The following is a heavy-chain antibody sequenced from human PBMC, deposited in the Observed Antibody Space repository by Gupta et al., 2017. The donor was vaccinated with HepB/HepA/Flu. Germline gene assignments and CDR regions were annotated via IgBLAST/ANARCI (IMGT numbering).Heavy chain of an antibody. CDR2: ISFSGDKT. CDR1: AFTFSDYP. Sequence: VQLLESGGGLVQPGGSLSLSCAASAFTFSDYPMTWVRQTPGKGLEWVSAISFSGDKTYYADSMKGRFTISRDNSRDTLYLQMDSLRPEDTATYYCAKGRGGNYGGSLDIWGQGTKVTVSS. V-gene: IGHV3-23*01. CDR3: AKGRGGNYGGSLDI. J-gene: IGHJ3*02. D-gene: IGHD4-23*01.